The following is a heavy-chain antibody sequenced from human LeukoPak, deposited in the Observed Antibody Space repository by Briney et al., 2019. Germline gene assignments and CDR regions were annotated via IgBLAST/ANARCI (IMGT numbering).Heavy chain of an antibody. CDR1: GYTFTGYY. D-gene: IGHD3-10*01. V-gene: IGHV1-2*02. J-gene: IGHJ4*02. Sequence: ASVKVSCKASGYTFTGYYMHWVRQAPGQGLEWMGWINPNSGGTNYAQKFQGRVTMTRDTSISTAYMELSRLRSDDTAVYYCARESSMVRGVIGYWGQGTLVNVSS. CDR2: INPNSGGT. CDR3: ARESSMVRGVIGY.